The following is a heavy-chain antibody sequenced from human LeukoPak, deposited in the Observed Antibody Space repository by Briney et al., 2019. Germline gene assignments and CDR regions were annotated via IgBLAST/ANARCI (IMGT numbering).Heavy chain of an antibody. CDR2: INPNSGGT. Sequence: ASVKVSCKASGYTFTGYYMHWVRQAPGQGLEWMGWINPNSGGTNYAQKFQGRVTMTRDTSVSTAYMELNGLRSDDTGVYYCARDTTMITYWFDPWGQETLVTVSS. D-gene: IGHD5-18*01. J-gene: IGHJ5*02. V-gene: IGHV1-2*02. CDR1: GYTFTGYY. CDR3: ARDTTMITYWFDP.